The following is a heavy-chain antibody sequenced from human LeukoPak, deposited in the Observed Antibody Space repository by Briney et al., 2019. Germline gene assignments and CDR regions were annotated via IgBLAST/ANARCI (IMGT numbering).Heavy chain of an antibody. D-gene: IGHD2-21*02. CDR2: IGWNSGSI. CDR1: GFTFDDYA. V-gene: IGHV3-9*01. Sequence: GGSLRLSCAASGFTFDDYAMHWVRQAPGKGLEWVSPIGWNSGSIGYADSVKGRFTISRDNAKNSLYLQMNSLRAEDTAVYYCAKVGDVWVTRLSLDYWGQGTLVTVSS. J-gene: IGHJ4*02. CDR3: AKVGDVWVTRLSLDY.